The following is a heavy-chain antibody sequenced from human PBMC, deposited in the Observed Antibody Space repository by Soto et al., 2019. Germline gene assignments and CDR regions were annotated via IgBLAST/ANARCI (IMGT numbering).Heavy chain of an antibody. CDR3: ARWSYLDY. CDR1: GVSFGSYA. Sequence: PGGSLRLSCAASGVSFGSYALSWVRQAPGKGLEWVSTTSGSDGKTFYADSVKGRFSISRDTSQSTLYLQMNSLRADDTAMYYCARWSYLDYWGQGTRVTVSS. D-gene: IGHD3-3*01. J-gene: IGHJ4*02. V-gene: IGHV3-23*01. CDR2: TSGSDGKT.